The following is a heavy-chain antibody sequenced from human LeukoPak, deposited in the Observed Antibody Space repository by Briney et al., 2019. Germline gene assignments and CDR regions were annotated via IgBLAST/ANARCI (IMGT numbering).Heavy chain of an antibody. CDR1: GFTFSSYA. V-gene: IGHV3-30-3*01. CDR2: ISYDGSNK. Sequence: GGSLRLSCAASGFTFSSYAMHWVRQAPGKGLEWVAVISYDGSNKYYADSVKGRFTISRDNSKNTLYLQMNSLRAEDTAVYYCACGSARGGYWGQGTLVTVSS. CDR3: ACGSARGGY. J-gene: IGHJ4*02. D-gene: IGHD2-15*01.